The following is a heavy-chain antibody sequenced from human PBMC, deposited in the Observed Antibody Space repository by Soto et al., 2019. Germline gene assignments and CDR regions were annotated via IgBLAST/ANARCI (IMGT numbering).Heavy chain of an antibody. CDR1: GYSFTSYW. V-gene: IGHV5-51*01. J-gene: IGHJ3*02. CDR2: IYPGDSDT. CDR3: ARLYSGLLTTVTHDAFDI. Sequence: GESLKISCKGSGYSFTSYWIGWVRQMPGKGLEWMGIIYPGDSDTRYSPSFQGQVTISADKSISTAYLKWSSLKASDTAMYYCARLYSGLLTTVTHDAFDIWGQGTMVTVSS. D-gene: IGHD4-17*01.